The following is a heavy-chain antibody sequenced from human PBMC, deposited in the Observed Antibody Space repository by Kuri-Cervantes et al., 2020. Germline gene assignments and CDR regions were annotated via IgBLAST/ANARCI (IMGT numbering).Heavy chain of an antibody. J-gene: IGHJ3*02. CDR1: GFMLSLYD. CDR3: VRDRMGGAFDI. D-gene: IGHD3-16*01. V-gene: IGHV3-69-1*01. Sequence: GGSLRLSCAPSGFMLSLYDMNWVRQAPGEGLEWLSFITRTSATYYADSLKGRVTVSRDNVKNSLYLEMNSLRAEDTAVYYCVRDRMGGAFDIWGQGTMVTVSS. CDR2: ITRTSAT.